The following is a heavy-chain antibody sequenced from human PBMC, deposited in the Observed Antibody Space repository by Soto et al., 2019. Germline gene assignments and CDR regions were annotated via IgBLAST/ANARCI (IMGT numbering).Heavy chain of an antibody. CDR2: ISAHNDNT. CDR3: ARGRYGDY. Sequence: QVNLVQSGAEVRKPGDSVKVSCKGSGYTFTRYGIAWVRQAPGQGLEWMGWISAHNDNTNYAQKVQGRVTVTRDTSTSTAYMEQRNLRSDDTAVYYCARGRYGDYWGQGALVTVSS. D-gene: IGHD1-1*01. CDR1: GYTFTRYG. J-gene: IGHJ4*02. V-gene: IGHV1-18*01.